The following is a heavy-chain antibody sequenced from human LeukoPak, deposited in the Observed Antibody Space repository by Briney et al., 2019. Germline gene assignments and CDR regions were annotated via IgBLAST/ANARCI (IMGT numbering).Heavy chain of an antibody. CDR1: GFTFSSYG. J-gene: IGHJ4*02. CDR3: AKSRKEWARNYYFDY. CDR2: IQYDGSNK. V-gene: IGHV3-30*02. Sequence: PGGSLRLSCAASGFTFSSYGMHWVRQAPGKGLEWVAFIQYDGSNKYYADSVKGRFTISRDNSKNTLYLQMNSLRAEDTAVYYCAKSRKEWARNYYFDYWGQGTLVTVSS. D-gene: IGHD3-3*01.